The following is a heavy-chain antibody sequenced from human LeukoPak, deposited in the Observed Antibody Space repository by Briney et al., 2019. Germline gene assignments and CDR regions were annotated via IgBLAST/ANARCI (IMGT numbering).Heavy chain of an antibody. D-gene: IGHD6-13*01. Sequence: GSLRLSCAASGFTFSSYAMSWIRQPPGKGLEWIGYIYYSGATNYNPSLKSRVTISVDTSKNQFSLKLSSVTVADTAVYYCARGVYIAAAQYGFWGQGTLVTVSS. CDR2: IYYSGAT. J-gene: IGHJ4*02. CDR1: GFTFSSYA. CDR3: ARGVYIAAAQYGF. V-gene: IGHV4-59*01.